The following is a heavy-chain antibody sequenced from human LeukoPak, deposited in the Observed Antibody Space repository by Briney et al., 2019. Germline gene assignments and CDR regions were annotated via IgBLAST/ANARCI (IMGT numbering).Heavy chain of an antibody. CDR1: GFTFSSYA. Sequence: GGSLRLSCAASGFTFSSYAMSWVRQAPGKGLEWVSAISGSGGSTYYADSVKGRFTISRGNAKNSLYLQMNSLRAEDTAVYYCARDSGIAFDYWGQGTLVTVSS. CDR2: ISGSGGST. J-gene: IGHJ4*02. CDR3: ARDSGIAFDY. V-gene: IGHV3-23*01. D-gene: IGHD2-15*01.